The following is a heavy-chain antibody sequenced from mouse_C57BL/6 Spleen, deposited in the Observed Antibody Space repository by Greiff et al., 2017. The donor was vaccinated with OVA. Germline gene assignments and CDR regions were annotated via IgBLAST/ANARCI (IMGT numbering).Heavy chain of an antibody. D-gene: IGHD2-1*01. CDR2: IDPETGGT. CDR3: TRFLYGNSGY. Sequence: QVQLQQSGAELVRPGASVTLSCKASGYTFTDYEMHWVKQTPVHGLEWIGAIDPETGGTAYNQKFKGKAILTADKSSSTAYMELRSLTSEDSAVYYCTRFLYGNSGYWGQGTTLTVSS. V-gene: IGHV1-15*01. CDR1: GYTFTDYE. J-gene: IGHJ2*01.